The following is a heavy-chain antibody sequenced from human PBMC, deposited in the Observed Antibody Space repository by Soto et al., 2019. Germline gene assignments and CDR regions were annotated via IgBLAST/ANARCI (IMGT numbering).Heavy chain of an antibody. CDR1: GFTFSGSA. J-gene: IGHJ6*02. V-gene: IGHV3-73*01. CDR3: TRSSYYYDSSGWAGYYYYGMDV. Sequence: GGSLRLSCAASGFTFSGSAMHWVRQASGKGLEWVGRIRSKANSYATAYAASVKGRFTISRDDSKNTAYLQMNSLKTEDTAVYYCTRSSYYYDSSGWAGYYYYGMDVWGQGTTVTVS. D-gene: IGHD3-22*01. CDR2: IRSKANSYAT.